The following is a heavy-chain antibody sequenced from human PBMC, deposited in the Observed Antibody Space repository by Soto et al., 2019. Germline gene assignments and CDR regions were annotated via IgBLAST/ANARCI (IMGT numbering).Heavy chain of an antibody. V-gene: IGHV1-3*01. CDR1: GYTFTSYA. CDR2: INAGNGKT. J-gene: IGHJ6*03. Sequence: QVPLVQSGAEVKKPGASVKVSCKASGYTFTSYAMHWVRQAPGQRLEWMGWINAGNGKTKYSQKFQGRVTITRDTSASTADMELSSLRSEDTAVYYCASAPGYYYYYYMDVWGNGNTVTVSS. CDR3: ASAPGYYYYYYMDV.